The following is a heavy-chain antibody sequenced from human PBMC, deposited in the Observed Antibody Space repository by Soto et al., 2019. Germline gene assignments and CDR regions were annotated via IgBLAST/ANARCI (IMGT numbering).Heavy chain of an antibody. D-gene: IGHD1-26*01. CDR2: MEPSTGRT. CDR3: ARGVSAGVDY. V-gene: IGHV1-8*01. J-gene: IGHJ4*02. CDR1: GYSSTSLD. Sequence: ASVKVSCKASGYSSTSLDINWVRQTAGQGLEWMGWMEPSTGRTGYAQKFQGRVTMTRDTSINTAYMELTTLTSDDTAFYYCARGVSAGVDYWGQGALVTVSS.